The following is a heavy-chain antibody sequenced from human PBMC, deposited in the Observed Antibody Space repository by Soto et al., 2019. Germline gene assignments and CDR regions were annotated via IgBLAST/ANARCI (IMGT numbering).Heavy chain of an antibody. CDR3: ARGNRIYDSSGYPFDY. J-gene: IGHJ4*02. CDR1: GYTFTSYA. D-gene: IGHD3-22*01. V-gene: IGHV1-18*01. CDR2: ISAYNGNT. Sequence: ASVKVSCKASGYTFTSYAMHCVRQAPGQRLEWMGWISAYNGNTNYAQKLQGRVTMTTDTSTSTAYMELRSLRSDDTAVYYCARGNRIYDSSGYPFDYWGQGTLVTVSS.